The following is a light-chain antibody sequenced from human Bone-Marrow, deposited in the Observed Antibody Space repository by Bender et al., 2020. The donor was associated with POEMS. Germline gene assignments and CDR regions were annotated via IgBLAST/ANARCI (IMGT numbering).Light chain of an antibody. CDR2: GNN. CDR1: SSNIGAVSD. Sequence: QSVLTQPPSVSGAPGQRVTISCTGSSSNIGAVSDVHWYQQLPGTAPKLLIYGNNNRPSGVPDRFSGSKSGTSASLAITGLQAEDEADYYCQSYDRSLSGSGWVFGGGTKLTVL. V-gene: IGLV1-40*01. CDR3: QSYDRSLSGSGWV. J-gene: IGLJ3*02.